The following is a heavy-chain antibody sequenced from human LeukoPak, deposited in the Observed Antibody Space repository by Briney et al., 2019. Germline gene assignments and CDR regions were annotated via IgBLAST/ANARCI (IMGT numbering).Heavy chain of an antibody. J-gene: IGHJ4*02. V-gene: IGHV3-33*01. Sequence: PGRSLRLSCAASGFTFSTYGMHWVRQAPGKGLEWVAVVWFDGSNEYYADSEKGRFSISRDNSKNTLYLQMNSLRAEDTAVYYCAREYCSSISCLFDYWGQGTLVTVSS. CDR1: GFTFSTYG. CDR2: VWFDGSNE. D-gene: IGHD2-2*01. CDR3: AREYCSSISCLFDY.